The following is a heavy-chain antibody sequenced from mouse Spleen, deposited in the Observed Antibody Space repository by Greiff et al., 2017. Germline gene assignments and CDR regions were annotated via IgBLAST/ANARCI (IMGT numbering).Heavy chain of an antibody. J-gene: IGHJ4*01. CDR2: IWAGGST. Sequence: VKLVESGPGLVAPSQSLSITCTVSGFSLTSYGVHWVRQPPGKGLEWLGVIWAGGSTNYNSALMSRLSISKDNSKSQVFLKMNSLQTDDTAMYYCARGDYGYPYYAMDYWGQGTSVTVSS. CDR1: GFSLTSYG. CDR3: ARGDYGYPYYAMDY. V-gene: IGHV2-9*02. D-gene: IGHD1-2*01.